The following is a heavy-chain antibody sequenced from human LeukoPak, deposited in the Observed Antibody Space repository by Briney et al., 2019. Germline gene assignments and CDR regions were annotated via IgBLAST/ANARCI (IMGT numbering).Heavy chain of an antibody. CDR2: TYYRGST. D-gene: IGHD6-6*01. V-gene: IGHV4-39*01. Sequence: PSEPLSLTCTVSGGSIRSSSYYWGWIRQPPGKGVEGMGSTYYRGSTYPNPSLKSRLIICVDTSKHQCSLKLSSVTAADTAVYYCARAARPMVAYDYMDVWGKGTTVTVSS. CDR3: ARAARPMVAYDYMDV. CDR1: GGSIRSSSYY. J-gene: IGHJ6*03.